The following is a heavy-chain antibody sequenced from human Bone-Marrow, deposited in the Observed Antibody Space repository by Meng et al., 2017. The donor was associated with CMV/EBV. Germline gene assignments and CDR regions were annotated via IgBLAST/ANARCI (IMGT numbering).Heavy chain of an antibody. CDR3: ARQSPGFSRGWYTPVDY. Sequence: GESLKISCAASGFTFSSYAMHWVRQAPGKGLEWVAVISYDGSNKYYADSVKGRFTISRDNSKNTPYLQMNSLRADDTAVYYCARQSPGFSRGWYTPVDYWGQGTLVTVSS. D-gene: IGHD6-19*01. CDR2: ISYDGSNK. V-gene: IGHV3-30*04. CDR1: GFTFSSYA. J-gene: IGHJ4*02.